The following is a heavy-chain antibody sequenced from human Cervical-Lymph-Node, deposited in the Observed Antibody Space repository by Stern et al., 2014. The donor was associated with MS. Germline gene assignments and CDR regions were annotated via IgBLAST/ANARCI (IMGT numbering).Heavy chain of an antibody. CDR2: IYPGDSAT. Sequence: VQLVQSGAEVKKPGESLKMSCKGAGYRFSSHWIGWVRQMPGKGLEYMGFIYPGDSATKSSPSFQGQVTISVDNSINIAYLQWSSLKASDTAIYYCARRGDEAVYGLDVWGPGTTVTVSS. CDR3: ARRGDEAVYGLDV. V-gene: IGHV5-51*03. D-gene: IGHD3-10*01. CDR1: GYRFSSHW. J-gene: IGHJ6*02.